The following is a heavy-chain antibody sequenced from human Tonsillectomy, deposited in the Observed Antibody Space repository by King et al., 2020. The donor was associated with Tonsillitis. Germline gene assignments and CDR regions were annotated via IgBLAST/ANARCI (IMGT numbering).Heavy chain of an antibody. J-gene: IGHJ3*02. V-gene: IGHV4-59*01. CDR1: GGSISSYY. CDR3: ARGEPHSGLDIDI. Sequence: QLQLQESGPGLVKPSETLSLTCTISGGSISSYYWSWIRQPPGKGLEWIGYIYHSGNTNYNPSLKNRVTISVDTSKNQFSLRLSSVTAADTAVYYCARGEPHSGLDIDIWGQGTMVTVSS. CDR2: IYHSGNT. D-gene: IGHD5-12*01.